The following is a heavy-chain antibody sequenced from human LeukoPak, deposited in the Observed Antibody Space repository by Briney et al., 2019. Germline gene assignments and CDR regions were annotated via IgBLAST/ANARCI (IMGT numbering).Heavy chain of an antibody. CDR1: GGSISSYY. CDR3: ARGLGTTLRYFDWSSYYFDY. CDR2: IYYSGST. D-gene: IGHD3-9*01. J-gene: IGHJ4*02. V-gene: IGHV4-59*01. Sequence: SETLSLTCTVSGGSISSYYWSWIRQPPGKGLEWIGYIYYSGSTNYNPSLKSRVTISVDTSKNQFPLRLSSVTAADTAVYYGARGLGTTLRYFDWSSYYFDYWGQGTLVTVSS.